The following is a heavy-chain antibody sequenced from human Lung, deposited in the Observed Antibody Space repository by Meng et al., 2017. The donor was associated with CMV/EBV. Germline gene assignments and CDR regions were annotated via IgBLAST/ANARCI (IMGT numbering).Heavy chain of an antibody. V-gene: IGHV4-39*07. CDR2: IYYSGST. J-gene: IGHJ5*02. D-gene: IGHD2-2*02. CDR3: ARDLKSYCSSTSCYINWFDP. CDR1: GGSISSSSYY. Sequence: SCTVSGGSISSSSYYWGWIRQPPGKGLEWIGSIYYSGSTYYNPSLKSRVTISVDTSKNQFSLKLSSVTAADTAVYYCARDLKSYCSSTSCYINWFDPWGQGXLVTVSS.